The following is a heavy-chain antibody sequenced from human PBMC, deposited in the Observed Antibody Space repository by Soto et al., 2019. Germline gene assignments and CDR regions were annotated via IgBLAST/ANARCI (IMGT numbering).Heavy chain of an antibody. V-gene: IGHV3-23*01. CDR3: AKGVVTIFGVVNYYYYMDV. CDR2: ISGSGGST. Sequence: GGSLILSCAASGFTFSSYAMSWVRQAPGKGLEWVSAISGSGGSTYYADSVKGRFTISRDNSKNTLYLQMNSLRDEDTAVYYCAKGVVTIFGVVNYYYYMDVWGKGTTVTVSS. D-gene: IGHD3-3*01. J-gene: IGHJ6*03. CDR1: GFTFSSYA.